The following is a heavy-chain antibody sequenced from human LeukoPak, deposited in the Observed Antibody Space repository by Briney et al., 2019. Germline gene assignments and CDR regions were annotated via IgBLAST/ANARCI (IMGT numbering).Heavy chain of an antibody. CDR1: GATFSTYA. J-gene: IGHJ4*02. CDR2: IIPVLVIT. Sequence: GASVTVSCKASGATFSTYAISWVRQAPGQGLEWMGRIIPVLVITNHAQNFQDRVTITADKSRSTVYMELSSLESDDTAVYYCARGDSNGFFDYWGQETLVTVSS. CDR3: ARGDSNGFFDY. V-gene: IGHV1-69*04. D-gene: IGHD6-19*01.